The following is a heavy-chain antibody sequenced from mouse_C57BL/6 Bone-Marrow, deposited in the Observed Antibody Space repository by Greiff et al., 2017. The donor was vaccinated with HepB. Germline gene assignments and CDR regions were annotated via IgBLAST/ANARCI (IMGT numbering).Heavy chain of an antibody. CDR3: TGGSSHYFDY. Sequence: EVKLEESGGGLVQPGGSMKLSCVASGFTFSNYWMNWVRQSPEKGLEWVAQIRLKSDNYATHYAESVKGRFTISRDDSKSSVYLQMNNLRAEDTGIYYCTGGSSHYFDYWGQGTTLTVSS. CDR2: IRLKSDNYAT. V-gene: IGHV6-3*01. J-gene: IGHJ2*01. D-gene: IGHD1-1*01. CDR1: GFTFSNYW.